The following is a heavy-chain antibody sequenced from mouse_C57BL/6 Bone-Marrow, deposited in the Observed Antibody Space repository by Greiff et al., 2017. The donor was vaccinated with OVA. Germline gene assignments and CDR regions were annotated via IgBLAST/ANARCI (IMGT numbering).Heavy chain of an antibody. CDR3: AKNWEGFAY. D-gene: IGHD4-1*01. Sequence: VQLQQSGPGLVKPSQSLSLTCSVTGYSITSGYYWNWIRQFPGNKLEWMGYISYDGSNNYNPSLKNRISITRDTSKNQFFLKLNSVTTEDTATYYCAKNWEGFAYWGQGTLVTVSA. CDR1: GYSITSGYY. V-gene: IGHV3-6*01. CDR2: ISYDGSN. J-gene: IGHJ3*01.